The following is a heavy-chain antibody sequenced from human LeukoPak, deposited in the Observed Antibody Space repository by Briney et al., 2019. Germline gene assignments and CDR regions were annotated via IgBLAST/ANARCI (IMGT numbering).Heavy chain of an antibody. CDR1: GFTFSDYY. D-gene: IGHD2-15*01. CDR3: VRDPDIVVVVAAGYFQH. J-gene: IGHJ1*01. CDR2: ISSSGSTI. Sequence: GGSLRLSCAASGFTFSDYYMSWIRQAPGKGLDWVSYISSSGSTIYYADSVKGRFTISRDNAKNSLYLQMNSLRAEDTAVYYCVRDPDIVVVVAAGYFQHWGQGTLVTVSS. V-gene: IGHV3-11*01.